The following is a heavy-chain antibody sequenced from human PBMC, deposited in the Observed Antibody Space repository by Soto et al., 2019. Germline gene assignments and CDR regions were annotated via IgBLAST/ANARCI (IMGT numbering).Heavy chain of an antibody. CDR3: ARGGYCSSTSCYTGWFDP. V-gene: IGHV4-30-4*01. CDR1: GGSISSGDYY. Sequence: LSLTCTVSGGSISSGDYYWSWIRQPPGKGLEWIGYIYYSGSTYYNPSLKSRVTISVDTSKNQFSLKLSSVTAADTAVYYCARGGYCSSTSCYTGWFDPWGQGTLVTVSS. D-gene: IGHD2-2*02. CDR2: IYYSGST. J-gene: IGHJ5*02.